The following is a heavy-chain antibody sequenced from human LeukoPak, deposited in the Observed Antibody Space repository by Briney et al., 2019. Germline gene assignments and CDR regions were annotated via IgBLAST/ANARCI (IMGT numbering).Heavy chain of an antibody. V-gene: IGHV3-33*01. J-gene: IGHJ4*02. D-gene: IGHD3-3*01. CDR2: IWYDGSNK. Sequence: GRSLRLSCAASGFTFSSYGMHWVRQAPGKGLEWVAVIWYDGSNKYYADSVKGRFAISRDNSKNTLYLQMNSLRAEDTAVYYCARDNFWSGYYYFDYWGQGTLVTVSS. CDR3: ARDNFWSGYYYFDY. CDR1: GFTFSSYG.